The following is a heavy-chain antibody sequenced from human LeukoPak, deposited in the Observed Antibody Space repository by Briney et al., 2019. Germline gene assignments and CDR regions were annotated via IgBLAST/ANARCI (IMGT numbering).Heavy chain of an antibody. D-gene: IGHD3-16*02. J-gene: IGHJ4*02. CDR2: ISSSTSTT. CDR3: ARVRTFGRVIAA. CDR1: GFIFSDYY. Sequence: GGSLRLSCAASGFIFSDYYMSWIRQAPGKGLEWVSYISSSTSTTNYADSVKGRFTISRDNAKNSLYLQMNSLRAEDTAVYYCARVRTFGRVIAAWGQGTLVTVSS. V-gene: IGHV3-11*05.